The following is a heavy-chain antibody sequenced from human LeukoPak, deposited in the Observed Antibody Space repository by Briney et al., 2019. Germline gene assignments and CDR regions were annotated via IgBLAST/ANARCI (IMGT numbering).Heavy chain of an antibody. J-gene: IGHJ6*03. V-gene: IGHV3-11*01. CDR2: ISRTNSTI. D-gene: IGHD2-2*02. CDR1: GFTFSDYY. Sequence: GGSLRLSCAASGFTFSDYYMSFVRQAPGKGLERVSYISRTNSTIHYGDSVKGRFTISRDNAKNSLYLQMNSLRAEDTAVYYCARRVGVDLGYCDSTGCYNYYYYYMDVWGKGTTVTVSS. CDR3: ARRVGVDLGYCDSTGCYNYYYYYMDV.